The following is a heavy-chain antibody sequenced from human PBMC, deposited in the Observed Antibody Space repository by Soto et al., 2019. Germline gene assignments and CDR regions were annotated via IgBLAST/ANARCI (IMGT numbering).Heavy chain of an antibody. Sequence: SVKVSCKASGATFSSYAISWVRHAPGQGLEWIGRILPLFGTANYAQKFQGRVTITADESKSTAYMELRSLRSEDTAVYYCASTGATTVVTPVRFDYGGQGTLVTVSS. J-gene: IGHJ4*02. V-gene: IGHV1-69*13. CDR1: GATFSSYA. CDR3: ASTGATTVVTPVRFDY. D-gene: IGHD4-17*01. CDR2: ILPLFGTA.